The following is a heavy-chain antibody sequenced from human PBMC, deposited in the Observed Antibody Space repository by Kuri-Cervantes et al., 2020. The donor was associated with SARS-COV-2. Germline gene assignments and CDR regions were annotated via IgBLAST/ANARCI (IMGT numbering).Heavy chain of an antibody. V-gene: IGHV3-64D*06. CDR3: VQQIAVGAYYFDF. CDR1: GLIFGNSV. CDR2: INSNGGSI. J-gene: IGHJ4*02. D-gene: IGHD4/OR15-4a*01. Sequence: GESLKICCSACGLIFGNSVMHWVRQAPGKGLQYVSSINSNGGSIYHTDSVKGRFTSSRDNSKNTLYHQMSSLRAEDTAVYYCVQQIAVGAYYFDFWGQGTLVTVSS.